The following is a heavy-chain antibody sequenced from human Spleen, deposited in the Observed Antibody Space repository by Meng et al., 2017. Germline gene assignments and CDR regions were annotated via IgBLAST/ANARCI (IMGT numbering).Heavy chain of an antibody. D-gene: IGHD5-18*01. Sequence: QWQVQQWGAGPVKPSETLSPTCAVYGGPFSGYYWSWIRQPPGKGLEWIGEINHSGSTNYNPSLKSRVTISVDTSKSQFSLKLSSVTAADTAVYYCARGGRGYSYGVPWYFDLWGRGTLVTVSS. CDR2: INHSGST. CDR3: ARGGRGYSYGVPWYFDL. V-gene: IGHV4-34*01. J-gene: IGHJ2*01. CDR1: GGPFSGYY.